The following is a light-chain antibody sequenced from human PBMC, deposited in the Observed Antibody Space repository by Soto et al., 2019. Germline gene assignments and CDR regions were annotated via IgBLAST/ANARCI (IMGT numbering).Light chain of an antibody. CDR3: CSYAGSSTFEGVV. V-gene: IGLV2-23*03. Sequence: QSALTQPASVSGSPGQSITISCTGTSSDVGSYNLVSWYQQHPGKAPKLMIYEGSKRTSGVSNRFSGSKSGNTASLTITGLQAEDEADYYCCSYAGSSTFEGVVFGGGTKLTVL. J-gene: IGLJ2*01. CDR1: SSDVGSYNL. CDR2: EGS.